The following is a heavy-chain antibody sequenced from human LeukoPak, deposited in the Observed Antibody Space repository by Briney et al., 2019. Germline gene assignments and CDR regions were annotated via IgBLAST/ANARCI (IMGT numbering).Heavy chain of an antibody. J-gene: IGHJ5*02. V-gene: IGHV4-38-2*02. CDR2: IYHSGRT. CDR3: ARHSKQWLVRWWFDP. CDR1: GYSISSGYY. Sequence: SETLSLTCTVAGYSISSGYYWGWIRQPPGKGLEWIGSIYHSGRTFYNPSLKSRVTISVDTSKNQFSLKLTSVTAADTAVYYCARHSKQWLVRWWFDPWGQGTLVTVSS. D-gene: IGHD6-19*01.